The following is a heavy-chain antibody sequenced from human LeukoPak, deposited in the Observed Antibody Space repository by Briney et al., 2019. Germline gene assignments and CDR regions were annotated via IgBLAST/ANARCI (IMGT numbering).Heavy chain of an antibody. V-gene: IGHV3-15*01. D-gene: IGHD6-13*01. J-gene: IGHJ5*02. Sequence: GGSLRLSCAASGFTFSNAWMSWVRQAPGKGLEWVGRIKTKTDGGTTDYAAPVKGRFTISRDDSKNTLYLQMNSLRVEDTAVYYCASRSINWYRGNNWFDPWGQGTLVTVSS. CDR3: ASRSINWYRGNNWFDP. CDR1: GFTFSNAW. CDR2: IKTKTDGGTT.